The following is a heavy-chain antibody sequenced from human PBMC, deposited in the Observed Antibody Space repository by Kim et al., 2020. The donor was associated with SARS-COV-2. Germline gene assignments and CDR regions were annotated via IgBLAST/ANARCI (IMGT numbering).Heavy chain of an antibody. Sequence: TYYADSVKGRFTISRDNSKNTLYLQMNSLRAEDTAVYYCAKDPLTGSPGEWGQGTLVTVSS. V-gene: IGHV3-23*01. CDR2: T. J-gene: IGHJ4*02. D-gene: IGHD3-9*01. CDR3: AKDPLTGSPGE.